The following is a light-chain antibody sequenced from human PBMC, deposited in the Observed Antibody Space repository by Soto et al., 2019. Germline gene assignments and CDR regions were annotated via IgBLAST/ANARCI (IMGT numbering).Light chain of an antibody. Sequence: DLQMTQSPSTLSASVGDRVTITWRDSQSCRNSLAWYQQKPGKAPTLLIYAASNLQSGVPSRFRGSRSGTEFTLTVSSLQPEDFATYYCLQDHDDSWTFGQGTKVDI. J-gene: IGKJ1*01. CDR1: QSCRNS. CDR3: LQDHDDSWT. V-gene: IGKV1-5*01. CDR2: AAS.